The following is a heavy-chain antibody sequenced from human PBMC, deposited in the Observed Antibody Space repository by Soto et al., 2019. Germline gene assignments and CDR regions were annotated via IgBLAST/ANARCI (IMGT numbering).Heavy chain of an antibody. Sequence: PSETLSLTCSVSGGSISSSNYYWGWIRQPPGKGLEWIGSISYSGSTYYNPSLKSRVTISVDTSKNQFSLKLTSVTAADTAVFFCARLGSSNGWYYFVYWCQGTLVSVSS. J-gene: IGHJ4*02. CDR1: GGSISSSNYY. D-gene: IGHD6-19*01. V-gene: IGHV4-39*01. CDR2: ISYSGST. CDR3: ARLGSSNGWYYFVY.